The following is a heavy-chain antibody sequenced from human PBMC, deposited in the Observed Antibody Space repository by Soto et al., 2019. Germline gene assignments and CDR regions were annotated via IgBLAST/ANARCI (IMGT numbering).Heavy chain of an antibody. CDR1: GFTFSSYA. J-gene: IGHJ6*02. Sequence: PGGSLRLSCAASGFTFSSYAMHWVRQAPGKGLEWVAVISYDGSNKYYADSVKDRFTISRDNSKNTLYLQMNSLRAEDTAVYYCARGYYGSGSYSDYYYGMDVWGQGTRVTVSS. V-gene: IGHV3-30-3*01. CDR3: ARGYYGSGSYSDYYYGMDV. CDR2: ISYDGSNK. D-gene: IGHD3-10*01.